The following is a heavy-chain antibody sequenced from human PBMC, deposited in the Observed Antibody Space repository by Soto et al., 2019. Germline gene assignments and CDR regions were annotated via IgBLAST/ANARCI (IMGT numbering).Heavy chain of an antibody. J-gene: IGHJ4*02. CDR2: IYYSGST. Sequence: PSETLSLTCTVSGGSISSYYWSWIRQPPGKGLEWIGYIYYSGSTNYNPSLKSRVTISVDTSKNQFSLKLSSVTAADTAVYYCARGRLWWFFDYWGQGTLVTVS. CDR1: GGSISSYY. CDR3: ARGRLWWFFDY. V-gene: IGHV4-59*01. D-gene: IGHD2-21*01.